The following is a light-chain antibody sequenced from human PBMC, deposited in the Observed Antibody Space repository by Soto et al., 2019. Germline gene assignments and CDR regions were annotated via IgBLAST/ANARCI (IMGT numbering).Light chain of an antibody. CDR2: KAS. V-gene: IGKV1-5*03. J-gene: IGKJ4*01. CDR3: QQYNGYPLT. Sequence: DIQMTQSPSTLSASVGDRVTITCRASQSISSSLAWYQQKPGKAPKLLIYKASTLESGVPSRFSGSGSGTEFTLTISSLQPDDFATYYFQQYNGYPLTFGGGTKVEIK. CDR1: QSISSS.